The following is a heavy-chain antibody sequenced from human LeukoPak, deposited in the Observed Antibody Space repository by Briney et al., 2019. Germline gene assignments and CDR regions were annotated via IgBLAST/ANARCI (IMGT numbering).Heavy chain of an antibody. CDR3: ARSQDGSGSYFYYFYIDV. CDR2: FYRGGST. J-gene: IGHJ6*03. V-gene: IGHV3-66*01. D-gene: IGHD3-10*01. CDR1: GFTVSSNY. Sequence: GGSLRLSCAASGFTVSSNYMSWVRQAPGKGLEWVSIFYRGGSTYYADSVKGRFTVSRDNSKNILYLQMNSLRAEDTAVYYCARSQDGSGSYFYYFYIDVWGKETTV.